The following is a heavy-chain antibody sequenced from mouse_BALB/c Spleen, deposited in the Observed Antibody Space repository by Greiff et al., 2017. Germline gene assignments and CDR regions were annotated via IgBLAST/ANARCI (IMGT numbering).Heavy chain of an antibody. CDR2: IDPANGNT. V-gene: IGHV14-3*02. D-gene: IGHD1-1*01. J-gene: IGHJ4*01. CDR1: GFNIKDTY. Sequence: VQLQQSGAELVKPGASVKLSCTASGFNIKDTYMHWVKQRPEQGLEWIGRIDPANGNTKYDPKFQGKATITADTSSNTAYLQLSSLTSEDTAIYYCARSPTYGSSYGYYATDYWGQGTSVTVSS. CDR3: ARSPTYGSSYGYYATDY.